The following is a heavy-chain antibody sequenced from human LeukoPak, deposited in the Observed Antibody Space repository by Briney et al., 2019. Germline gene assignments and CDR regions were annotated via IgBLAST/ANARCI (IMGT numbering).Heavy chain of an antibody. V-gene: IGHV4-39*01. Sequence: SETLSLTCTVSGGSISSSSYYWGWIRQPPGKGLEWIGTIYYNGATQYNPSLKNRVTISIDTSKNQFSLKLSSVTAADTAVCCCAIEGRGYSDALGRKTDYWGQGTLVTVSS. J-gene: IGHJ4*02. CDR2: IYYNGAT. D-gene: IGHD5-18*01. CDR1: GGSISSSSYY. CDR3: AIEGRGYSDALGRKTDY.